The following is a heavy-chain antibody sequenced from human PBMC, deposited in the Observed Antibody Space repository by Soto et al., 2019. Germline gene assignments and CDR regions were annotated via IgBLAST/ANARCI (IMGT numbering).Heavy chain of an antibody. D-gene: IGHD5-18*01. CDR3: ARENNYGCDY. J-gene: IGHJ4*02. Sequence: QVHLVDSGGGVVQPGRSLRLSCAASGFTFSSYAIHWVRQAPGKGLEWVADISYDGSNKHHADSVKGRFTVSRDNSKNTLYLQMNSLRAEDTAVYYCARENNYGCDYWGQGTLVTVSS. V-gene: IGHV3-30*04. CDR2: ISYDGSNK. CDR1: GFTFSSYA.